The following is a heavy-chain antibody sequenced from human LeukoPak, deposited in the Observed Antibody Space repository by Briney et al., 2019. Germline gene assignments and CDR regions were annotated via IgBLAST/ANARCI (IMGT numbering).Heavy chain of an antibody. V-gene: IGHV3-23*05. Sequence: GGSLRLSCEASGFTFSAYAMTWVRQAPGQGLEWVSSIGSDNKPHYSESVKGRFAISRDNSKSMLFLQLNSLRAEDTAVYYCATWVFLGESGYYDYWGQGTLVTVSS. CDR3: ATWVFLGESGYYDY. D-gene: IGHD3-10*01. J-gene: IGHJ4*02. CDR2: IGSDNKP. CDR1: GFTFSAYA.